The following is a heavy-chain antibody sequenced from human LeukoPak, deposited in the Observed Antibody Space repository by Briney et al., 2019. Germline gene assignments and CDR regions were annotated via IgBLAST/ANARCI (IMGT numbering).Heavy chain of an antibody. CDR2: MNPNSGNT. V-gene: IGHV1-8*01. J-gene: IGHJ5*02. CDR3: ARISRVSWVWFGELFSNWFDP. D-gene: IGHD3-10*01. Sequence: GASVKVSCKASGYTFTSYDINWVRQATGQGLEWMGWMNPNSGNTGYAQKFQGRVTMTRNTSISTAYMELSSLRSEDTAVYYCARISRVSWVWFGELFSNWFDPWGQGTLVTVSS. CDR1: GYTFTSYD.